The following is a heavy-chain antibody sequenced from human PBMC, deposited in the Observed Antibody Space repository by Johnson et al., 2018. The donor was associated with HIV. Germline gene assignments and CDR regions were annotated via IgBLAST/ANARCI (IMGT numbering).Heavy chain of an antibody. CDR1: GFTVTSTY. Sequence: VQLVESGGGLIQPGGSLRLSCAASGFTVTSTYMSWVRQAPGKGLEWVSVIYSGGNTNYVDSVKGRFTISRDNSKNTLYLQMNSLRAEDTAVYYCARQYRNSGSRTGAFDIWGQGTMVTVSS. CDR2: IYSGGNT. V-gene: IGHV3-66*03. D-gene: IGHD1-26*01. CDR3: ARQYRNSGSRTGAFDI. J-gene: IGHJ3*02.